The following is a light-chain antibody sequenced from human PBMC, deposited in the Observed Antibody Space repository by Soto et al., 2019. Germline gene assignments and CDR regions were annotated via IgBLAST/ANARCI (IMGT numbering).Light chain of an antibody. CDR3: GTWDTSLSAVV. CDR2: DNS. CDR1: SFNIGNNY. V-gene: IGLV1-51*01. J-gene: IGLJ2*01. Sequence: QSVLTQPPSVSAAPGQTVTISCSGSSFNIGNNYVSWYQQLPGTAPKLLIYDNSKRPSGIPDRFSGSKSGTSATLGITGLQTGDEADYYCGTWDTSLSAVVFGGGTKVTVL.